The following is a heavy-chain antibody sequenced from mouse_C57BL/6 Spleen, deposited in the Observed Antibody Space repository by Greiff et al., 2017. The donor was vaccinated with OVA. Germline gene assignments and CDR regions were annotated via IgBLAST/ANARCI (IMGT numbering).Heavy chain of an antibody. CDR3: ARGDSSGPYFDY. CDR2: IYPGDGDT. J-gene: IGHJ2*01. Sequence: VKVVESGPELVKPGASVKISCKASGYAFSSSWMNWVKQRPGKGLEWIGRIYPGDGDTNYNGKFKGKATLTADKSSSTAYMQLSSLTSEDSAVYFCARGDSSGPYFDYWGQGTTLTVSS. CDR1: GYAFSSSW. V-gene: IGHV1-82*01. D-gene: IGHD3-2*02.